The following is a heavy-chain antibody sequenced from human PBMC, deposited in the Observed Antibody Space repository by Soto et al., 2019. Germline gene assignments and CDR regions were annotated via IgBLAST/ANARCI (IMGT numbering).Heavy chain of an antibody. CDR3: AKVCEHFWSGYYPFDY. V-gene: IGHV3-23*01. CDR2: ISGSGGST. D-gene: IGHD3-3*02. Sequence: PGGSLRLSCAASGFTFSSYAMSWVRQAPGKGLEWVSAISGSGGSTYYADSVKGRFTISRDNSKNTLYLQMNSLRAEDTAVYYCAKVCEHFWSGYYPFDYSGQGTLVTVSS. J-gene: IGHJ4*02. CDR1: GFTFSSYA.